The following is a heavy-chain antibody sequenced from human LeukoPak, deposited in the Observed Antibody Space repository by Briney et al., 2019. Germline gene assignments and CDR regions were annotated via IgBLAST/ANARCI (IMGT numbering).Heavy chain of an antibody. D-gene: IGHD1-26*01. CDR1: GYTFTSYG. V-gene: IGHV1-18*01. Sequence: ASVKVSCKASGYTFTSYGISWVRQAPGQGLEWMGWISAYNGNTNYAQKFQGRVTMTEDTSTDTAYMELSSLRSEDTAVYYCATDRTKWELPTYFDYWGQGTLVTVSS. CDR3: ATDRTKWELPTYFDY. J-gene: IGHJ4*02. CDR2: ISAYNGNT.